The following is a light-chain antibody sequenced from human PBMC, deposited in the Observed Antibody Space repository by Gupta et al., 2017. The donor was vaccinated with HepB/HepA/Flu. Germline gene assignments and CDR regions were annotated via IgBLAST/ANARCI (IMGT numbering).Light chain of an antibody. CDR2: AAS. Sequence: DFQLTQSPSFLSASVGDRVTITCRASQGISSYLAWYQQKPGKAPKLLIYAASTLQSGVPSRFSGSVSGTEFTLTISSLQPEDFATYYCQQLNFSPITFGRGTKVDIK. CDR3: QQLNFSPIT. CDR1: QGISSY. V-gene: IGKV1-9*01. J-gene: IGKJ4*01.